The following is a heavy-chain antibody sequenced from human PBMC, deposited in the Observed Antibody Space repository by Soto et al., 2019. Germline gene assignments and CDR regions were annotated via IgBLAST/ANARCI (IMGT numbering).Heavy chain of an antibody. J-gene: IGHJ5*02. CDR3: ARVSLRYCISTSCQGDWFDP. D-gene: IGHD2-2*01. V-gene: IGHV1-3*01. CDR1: GYTFPSYA. Sequence: ASVKVSCKASGYTFPSYAMHWVRQAPGQRLEWMGWINAGNGNTKYSQKFQGRVTITRDTSASTAYMELSSLRSEDTAVYYCARVSLRYCISTSCQGDWFDPWGQGTLVTVSS. CDR2: INAGNGNT.